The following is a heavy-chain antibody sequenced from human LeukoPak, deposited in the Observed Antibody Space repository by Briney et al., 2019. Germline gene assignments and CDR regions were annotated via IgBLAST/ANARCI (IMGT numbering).Heavy chain of an antibody. J-gene: IGHJ4*02. V-gene: IGHV4-39*01. Sequence: SETLSLTCTVSGGSISSYYWGWIRQPPGKGLEWIGSIYYSGSTYYNPSLKSRVTISVDTSKNQFSLKLSSVTAADTAVYYCARHRIPYYYGSGSKGFFDYWGQGTLVTVSS. CDR3: ARHRIPYYYGSGSKGFFDY. D-gene: IGHD3-10*01. CDR1: GGSISSYY. CDR2: IYYSGST.